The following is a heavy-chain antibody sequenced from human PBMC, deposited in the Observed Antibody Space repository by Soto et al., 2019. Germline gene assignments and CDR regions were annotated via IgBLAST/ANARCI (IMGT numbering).Heavy chain of an antibody. CDR3: ARSRGSYYTNFDS. V-gene: IGHV1-69*08. J-gene: IGHJ4*02. CDR2: VIPILGAS. Sequence: SVKVSCKASGDTFTGYTVTWVRQAPGQGLEWVGRVIPILGASNFAQKFQGRVTISADKSTDTAYMVLTGLTSEDTAVYYCARSRGSYYTNFDSWGQGTLVTVSS. D-gene: IGHD3-10*01. CDR1: GDTFTGYT.